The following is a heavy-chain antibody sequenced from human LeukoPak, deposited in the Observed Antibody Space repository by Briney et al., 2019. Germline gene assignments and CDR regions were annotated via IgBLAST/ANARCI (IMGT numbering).Heavy chain of an antibody. CDR1: GFTVSSNY. D-gene: IGHD2-15*01. CDR3: ARDGEIAARSTPFQH. J-gene: IGHJ1*01. Sequence: PGGSLRLSCAASGFTVSSNYMSWVRQAPGKGLEWVSVIYSGGSTYYADSVKGRFTISRDNSKNTLYLQMNSLRAEDTAVYYCARDGEIAARSTPFQHWGQGTLVTVSS. CDR2: IYSGGST. V-gene: IGHV3-66*01.